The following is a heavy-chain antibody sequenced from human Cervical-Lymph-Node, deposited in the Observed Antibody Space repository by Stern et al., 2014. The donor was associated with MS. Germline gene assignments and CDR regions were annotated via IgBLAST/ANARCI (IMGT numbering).Heavy chain of an antibody. J-gene: IGHJ6*02. CDR3: ARRRYCTGVNCFYYYYGLDV. Sequence: VQLVPSGAEVKKPGESLQISCKGSGFNFTNYWIGWVRQMTGKGLEWMGILNAGDSDTRYSPSFQGQVIISVDKSISTAYLQWTSLKASDTAMYYCARRRYCTGVNCFYYYYGLDVWGQGTTVTVS. D-gene: IGHD2-15*01. CDR1: GFNFTNYW. CDR2: LNAGDSDT. V-gene: IGHV5-51*01.